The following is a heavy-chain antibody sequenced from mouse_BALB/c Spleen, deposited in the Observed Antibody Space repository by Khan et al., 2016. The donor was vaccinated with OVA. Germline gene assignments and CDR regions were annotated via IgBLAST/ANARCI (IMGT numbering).Heavy chain of an antibody. CDR1: RFNINSYC. CDR2: IDSNGGST. CDR3: ARSAL. V-gene: IGHV5-6-3*01. Sequence: EVQLVESGGGIVQPGGSLKRSCAASRFNINSYCMSSVSQTPEKRLELVATIDSNGGSTDYHDSVKRRFTISGDNAKNALYLQMRSLKSEDTAIYYCARSALWGQGTTVTVSA. J-gene: IGHJ2*01.